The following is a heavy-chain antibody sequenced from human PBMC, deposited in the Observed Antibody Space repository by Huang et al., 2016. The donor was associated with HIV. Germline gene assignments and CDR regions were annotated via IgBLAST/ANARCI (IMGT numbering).Heavy chain of an antibody. V-gene: IGHV1-18*01. J-gene: IGHJ6*03. CDR2: ISGYNGNT. Sequence: QVQLVQSGAEVKKPGASVKVSCKASGYTFSSFGVIGGGQAPGKGLEWVGWISGYNGNTKVAQKFQGRLTMTTDTATSTAYMELRSLRSDDTAVYYCARGGGIQLWLLGYYYMDVWGNGTTVTVSS. CDR3: ARGGGIQLWLLGYYYMDV. D-gene: IGHD5-18*01. CDR1: GYTFSSFG.